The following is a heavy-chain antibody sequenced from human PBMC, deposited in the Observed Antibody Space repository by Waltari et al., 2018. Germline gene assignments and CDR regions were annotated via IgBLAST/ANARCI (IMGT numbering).Heavy chain of an antibody. D-gene: IGHD1-1*01. V-gene: IGHV1-18*01. CDR2: ISAYKDNT. Sequence: QVQLVQSGAEVKKPGASVKVSCKASGYTFTSYGISWVRQAPGQGLEWTGWISAYKDNTNDAQKLQGRVTMTTDTSTSTAYMELRGLSSDYTAVYYCARYHNGYYGRDVWGQGTTVTVSS. CDR3: ARYHNGYYGRDV. J-gene: IGHJ6*02. CDR1: GYTFTSYG.